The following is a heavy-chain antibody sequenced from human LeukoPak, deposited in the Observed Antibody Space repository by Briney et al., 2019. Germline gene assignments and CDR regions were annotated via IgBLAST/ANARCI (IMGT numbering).Heavy chain of an antibody. D-gene: IGHD3-10*01. CDR3: AAYGSGSYDY. Sequence: GGSLRLSCAASGFTFSSYAMSWVRQAPGKGLEWVSAISGSGGSTYYADSVKGRFTISRDNSKNTLYLRMNSLRAEDTAVYYCAAYGSGSYDYWGQGTLVTVSS. CDR2: ISGSGGST. J-gene: IGHJ4*02. V-gene: IGHV3-23*01. CDR1: GFTFSSYA.